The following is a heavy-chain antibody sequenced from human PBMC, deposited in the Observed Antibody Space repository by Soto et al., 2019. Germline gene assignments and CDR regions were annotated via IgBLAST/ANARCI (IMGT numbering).Heavy chain of an antibody. CDR2: MNPNSGNT. CDR3: ARDRGITIFSVETPPYGMDV. CDR1: GYTFTSYD. J-gene: IGHJ6*02. Sequence: ASVKVSCKASGYTFTSYDINWVRQATGQGLEWMGWMNPNSGNTGYAQKFQGRVTMTRNTSISTAYMELSSLRSEDTAVYYCARDRGITIFSVETPPYGMDVWGQGTTVTVSS. V-gene: IGHV1-8*01. D-gene: IGHD3-9*01.